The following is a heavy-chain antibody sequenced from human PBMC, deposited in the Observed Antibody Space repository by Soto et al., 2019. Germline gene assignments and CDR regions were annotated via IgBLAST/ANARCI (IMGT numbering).Heavy chain of an antibody. D-gene: IGHD6-13*01. CDR2: TIPTSGSA. V-gene: IGHV1-69*06. J-gene: IGHJ4*02. Sequence: QVQLVQSGAEVKKPGSSVNVSCKPSGGNLTRHTMSWVRQAPGQGLEWMGGTIPTSGSAIYAQKFQGRVTITADTSTSTAYLELSSLISDDTAVYYCTREKGIAAASDYWGQGTLVTVAS. CDR3: TREKGIAAASDY. CDR1: GGNLTRHT.